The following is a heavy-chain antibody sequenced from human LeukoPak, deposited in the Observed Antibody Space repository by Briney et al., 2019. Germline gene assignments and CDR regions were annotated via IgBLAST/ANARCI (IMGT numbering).Heavy chain of an antibody. V-gene: IGHV4-59*08. D-gene: IGHD3-10*01. CDR1: GGSISSYY. CDR2: IYYSGST. Sequence: SETLSLTCTVSGGSISSYYWSWSRQPPGKGLEWIGYIYYSGSTNYNPSLKSRVTISVDTSKNQFSLKLSSVTAADTAVYYCARGPYGSGVDAFDIWGQGTMVTVSS. J-gene: IGHJ3*02. CDR3: ARGPYGSGVDAFDI.